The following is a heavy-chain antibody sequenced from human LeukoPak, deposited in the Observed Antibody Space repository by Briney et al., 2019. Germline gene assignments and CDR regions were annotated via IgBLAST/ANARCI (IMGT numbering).Heavy chain of an antibody. V-gene: IGHV1-2*02. CDR3: ARHFQQYSSSSSFDY. D-gene: IGHD6-6*01. Sequence: ASVKVSCKASGYTFTGYYMHWVRQAPGQGLEWVGWINPNSGGTNYAQKLQGRVTMTTDTSTSTAYMELRSLRSDDTAVYYCARHFQQYSSSSSFDYWGQGTLVTVSS. CDR1: GYTFTGYY. J-gene: IGHJ4*02. CDR2: INPNSGGT.